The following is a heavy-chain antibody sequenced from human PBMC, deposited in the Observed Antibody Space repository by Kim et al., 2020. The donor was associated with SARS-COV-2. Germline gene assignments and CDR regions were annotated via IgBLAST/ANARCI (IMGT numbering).Heavy chain of an antibody. J-gene: IGHJ4*02. D-gene: IGHD6-19*01. CDR1: GYTFTSYF. CDR3: ARVGLAGAPFDY. Sequence: ASVKVSCKASGYTFTSYFMHWVRQAPGQGLEWMGRIDPSGGGTNYAQKFQGRVTMTRDTSTSTVYMDLSSLRSEDTALYYCARVGLAGAPFDYWGQGTLVTVSS. CDR2: IDPSGGGT. V-gene: IGHV1-46*01.